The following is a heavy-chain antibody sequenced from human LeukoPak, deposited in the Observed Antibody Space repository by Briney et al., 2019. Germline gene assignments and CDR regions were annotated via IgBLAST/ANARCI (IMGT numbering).Heavy chain of an antibody. Sequence: SESLSLTCTVSGGSISSYYWSWIRQPPGKGLEWVGYIYYSGSTNYNPSLKSRVTISVDTSKNQFSLKLNSVTAADTAVYYCARGIPADYWGQGTLVTVSS. CDR2: IYYSGST. J-gene: IGHJ4*02. CDR3: ARGIPADY. D-gene: IGHD2-21*01. CDR1: GGSISSYY. V-gene: IGHV4-59*08.